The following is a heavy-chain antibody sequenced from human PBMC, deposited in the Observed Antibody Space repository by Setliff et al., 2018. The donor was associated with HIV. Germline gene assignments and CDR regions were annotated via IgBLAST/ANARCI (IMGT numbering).Heavy chain of an antibody. CDR3: ARWMVVPRDPYYYYMDV. Sequence: PSETLSLTCTVSGGSISSTAYYWGWIRQPPGKGLEWIGSVYYTGRSFFNPSLKSRLTISLDTSKNQFSLNLTSVTAADTAVYYCARWMVVPRDPYYYYMDVWGKGTTVTVSS. D-gene: IGHD3-22*01. J-gene: IGHJ6*03. CDR2: VYYTGRS. CDR1: GGSISSTAYY. V-gene: IGHV4-39*01.